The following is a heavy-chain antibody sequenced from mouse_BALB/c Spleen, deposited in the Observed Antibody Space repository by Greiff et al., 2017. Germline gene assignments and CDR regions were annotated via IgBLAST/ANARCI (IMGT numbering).Heavy chain of an antibody. D-gene: IGHD2-1*01. CDR3: NANGNYGGAMDD. Sequence: EVQLQPSGAELVRSGASVKLSCTASGFNIKDYYMHWVKQRPEQGLEWIGWIDPETGDTEYAPKFQGKATMTADTSSNTAYLQLSSLTSEDTAVYYCNANGNYGGAMDDWGQGTSVTVAS. CDR2: IDPETGDT. J-gene: IGHJ4*01. CDR1: GFNIKDYY. V-gene: IGHV14-4*02.